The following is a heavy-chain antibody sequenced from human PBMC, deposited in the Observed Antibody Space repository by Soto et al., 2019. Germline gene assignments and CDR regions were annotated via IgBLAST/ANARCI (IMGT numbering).Heavy chain of an antibody. J-gene: IGHJ4*02. Sequence: PSETLSLTCTVSGGSISSSSYYWGWIRQPPGKGLEWIGSIYYSGSTYYNPSLKSRVTISVDTSKNQFSLKLSSVTAADTAVYYCSRHAVHSSGFTVYSGQATLVTVST. CDR3: SRHAVHSSGFTVY. CDR2: IYYSGST. CDR1: GGSISSSSYY. D-gene: IGHD6-19*01. V-gene: IGHV4-39*01.